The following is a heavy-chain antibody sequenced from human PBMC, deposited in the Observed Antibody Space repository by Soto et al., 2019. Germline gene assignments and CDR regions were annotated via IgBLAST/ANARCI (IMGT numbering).Heavy chain of an antibody. CDR2: ISRSSTTI. Sequence: GGSLRLSCAASGFTFSNYNMNWVRQAPGKGLEWISDISRSSTTINYADSVKGRFTISRDNAKNSLYLQMNSLRDEDTAVYYCAKDGGSFYYDGMDVWGLVTTVTFSS. V-gene: IGHV3-48*02. CDR1: GFTFSNYN. D-gene: IGHD2-15*01. J-gene: IGHJ6*02. CDR3: AKDGGSFYYDGMDV.